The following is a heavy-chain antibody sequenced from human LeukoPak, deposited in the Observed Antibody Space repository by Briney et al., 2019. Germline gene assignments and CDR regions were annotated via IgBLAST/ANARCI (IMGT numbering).Heavy chain of an antibody. CDR2: ISRNGGNT. CDR3: ARVGDLDAFDI. V-gene: IGHV3-64*01. D-gene: IGHD3-16*01. J-gene: IGHJ3*02. Sequence: GGSLRHSCAASGFTFSSYAMHWVRQAPGKGLEYVSAISRNGGNTYYANSVKGRFTISRDNSKNTLYLQMGSLRAEDMAVYYCARVGDLDAFDIWGQGTMVTVSS. CDR1: GFTFSSYA.